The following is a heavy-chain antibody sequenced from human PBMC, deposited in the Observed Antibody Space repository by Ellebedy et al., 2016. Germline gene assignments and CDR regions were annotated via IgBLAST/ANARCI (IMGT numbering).Heavy chain of an antibody. CDR1: HDYIKTFS. D-gene: IGHD6-19*01. CDR3: TRSVRASGWADP. Sequence: SETLSLTCTVSHDYIKTFSWSWIRQPPGKPLEWIGDIFYNGTTIYHPSLKTRLTMSRDMSKKEFSVKMTSVTAADTAFYYCTRSVRASGWADPWGQGILVIVS. CDR2: IFYNGTT. J-gene: IGHJ5*02. V-gene: IGHV4-59*01.